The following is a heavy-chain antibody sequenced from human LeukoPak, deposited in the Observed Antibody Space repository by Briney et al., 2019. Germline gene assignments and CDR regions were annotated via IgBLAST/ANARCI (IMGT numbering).Heavy chain of an antibody. CDR1: GGSISSSSYY. J-gene: IGHJ5*02. V-gene: IGHV4-39*07. Sequence: SETLSLTCTVTGGSISSSSYYWGRIRQPPGKGLEWIGSIYYSGSTYYNPSLKSRVTISVDTSKNQFSLKLSSVTAADTAVYYCARLQDSADWSPRFDPWGQGTLVTVSS. CDR3: ARLQDSADWSPRFDP. D-gene: IGHD3/OR15-3a*01. CDR2: IYYSGST.